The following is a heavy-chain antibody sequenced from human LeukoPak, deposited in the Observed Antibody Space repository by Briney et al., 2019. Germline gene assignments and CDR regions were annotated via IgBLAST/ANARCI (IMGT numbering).Heavy chain of an antibody. Sequence: GRSLRLSCAASGFTFSDHYMDWVRQAPGKGLEWVGRTRNKANSYTTEYAASVKGRFTISRDDSKNSLYLQMNSLKTEDTAVYYCARERSGSYYYFDYWGQGTLVTVSS. V-gene: IGHV3-72*01. CDR3: ARERSGSYYYFDY. D-gene: IGHD1-26*01. CDR1: GFTFSDHY. CDR2: TRNKANSYTT. J-gene: IGHJ4*02.